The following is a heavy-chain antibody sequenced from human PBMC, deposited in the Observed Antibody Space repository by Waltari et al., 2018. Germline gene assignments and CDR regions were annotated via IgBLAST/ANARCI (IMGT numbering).Heavy chain of an antibody. CDR1: GYTFTGYY. CDR3: ARGGPYSIADDAFDI. CDR2: INPNSGGT. V-gene: IGHV1-2*06. D-gene: IGHD2-8*01. Sequence: QVQLVQSGAEVKKPGASVKVSCKASGYTFTGYYMHWVRQAPGQGLEWMGRINPNSGGTNYAQKFQGRVTMTRDTSISTAYMELSRLRSDDTAVYYCARGGPYSIADDAFDIWGQGTMVTVSS. J-gene: IGHJ3*02.